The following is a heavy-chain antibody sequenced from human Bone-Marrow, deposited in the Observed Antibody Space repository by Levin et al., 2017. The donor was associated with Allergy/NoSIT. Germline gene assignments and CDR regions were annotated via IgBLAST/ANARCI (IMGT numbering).Heavy chain of an antibody. J-gene: IGHJ4*02. CDR2: IYPGDSDT. CDR3: ARGYCTNGVCFDY. D-gene: IGHD2-8*01. CDR1: GYSFTSYW. Sequence: PGGSLRLSCKGSGYSFTSYWIGWVRQMPGKGLEWMGIIYPGDSDTRYSPSFQGQVTISADKSISTAYLQWSSLKASDTAMYYCARGYCTNGVCFDYWGQGTLVTVSS. V-gene: IGHV5-51*01.